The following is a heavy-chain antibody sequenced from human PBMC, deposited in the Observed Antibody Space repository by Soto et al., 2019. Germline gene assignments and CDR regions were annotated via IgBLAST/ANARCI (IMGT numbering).Heavy chain of an antibody. D-gene: IGHD1-26*01. V-gene: IGHV3-7*01. Sequence: RFSCAASGFTFSTYWMSWVRRTPGKGLEWVANIKQDGTEKYYVDSVRGRLTVSRDNAKSSLYLQMNSLRVEDTAVYYCTTSPHRDSERVFVWGQGTTVTVSS. CDR1: GFTFSTYW. CDR2: IKQDGTEK. J-gene: IGHJ6*02. CDR3: TTSPHRDSERVFV.